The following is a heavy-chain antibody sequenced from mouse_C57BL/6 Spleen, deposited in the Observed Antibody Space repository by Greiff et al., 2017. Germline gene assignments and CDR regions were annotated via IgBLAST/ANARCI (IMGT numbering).Heavy chain of an antibody. D-gene: IGHD2-1*01. CDR3: ANLLLDDY. V-gene: IGHV1-61*01. J-gene: IGHJ2*01. CDR2: IYPSDSET. Sequence: QVQLQQPGAELVRPGSSVKLSCKASGYTFTSYWMDWVKQRPGQGLEWIGTIYPSDSETHYNQKFKDKATLTVDKASSTAYMQLSSLTSEDSAVYYCANLLLDDYWGQGTTLTVSS. CDR1: GYTFTSYW.